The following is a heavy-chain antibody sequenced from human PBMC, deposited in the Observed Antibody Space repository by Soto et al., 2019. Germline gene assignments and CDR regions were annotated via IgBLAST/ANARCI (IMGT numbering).Heavy chain of an antibody. D-gene: IGHD6-13*01. V-gene: IGHV3-21*01. Sequence: GGSLRLSCAASGFTFSSYSMNWVRQAPGKGLEWVSSISSSSSYIYYADSVKGRFTISRDNAKNSLYLQMNSLRAEDTAVYYCARDAGAGWDNYYYYYGMDVWGQGTTVTVSS. CDR3: ARDAGAGWDNYYYYYGMDV. CDR1: GFTFSSYS. CDR2: ISSSSSYI. J-gene: IGHJ6*02.